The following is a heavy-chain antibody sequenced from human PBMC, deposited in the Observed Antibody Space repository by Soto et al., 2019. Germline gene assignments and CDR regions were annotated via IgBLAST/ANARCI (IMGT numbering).Heavy chain of an antibody. V-gene: IGHV3-21*01. CDR2: ISSSSSYI. J-gene: IGHJ5*02. CDR3: ARVGGDILTGYTWFDP. Sequence: GGSLRLSCAASGFTFSSYSMNWVRQAPGKGLEWASSISSSSSYIYYADSVKGRFTISRDNAKNSLYLQMNSLRAEDTAVYYWARVGGDILTGYTWFDPWGKGPLVTVPS. CDR1: GFTFSSYS. D-gene: IGHD3-9*01.